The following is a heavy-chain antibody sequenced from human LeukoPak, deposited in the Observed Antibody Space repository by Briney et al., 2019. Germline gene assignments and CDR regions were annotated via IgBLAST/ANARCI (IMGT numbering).Heavy chain of an antibody. D-gene: IGHD2-15*01. CDR2: IYYSGST. Sequence: SETLSLTCTVSGGSVSSGSYYWSWIRQPPGKGLEWIGYIYYSGSTNYNPSLKSRVTIPVDTSKNQFSLKLSSVTAADTAVYYCARAAVVVAATAPGWFDPWGQGTLVTVSS. J-gene: IGHJ5*02. CDR1: GGSVSSGSYY. V-gene: IGHV4-61*01. CDR3: ARAAVVVAATAPGWFDP.